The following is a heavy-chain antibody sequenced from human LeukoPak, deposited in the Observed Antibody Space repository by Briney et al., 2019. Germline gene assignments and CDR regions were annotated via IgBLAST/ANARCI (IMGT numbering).Heavy chain of an antibody. CDR3: ARVSGNYYDSSDYYYPTALDY. CDR2: IYYSGST. Sequence: SETLSLTCTVSGGSISSYYWSWIRQPPGKGLEWIGYIYYSGSTNYNPSLKSRATISVDTPKNQFSLKLSSVTAADTAVYYCARVSGNYYDSSDYYYPTALDYWGQGTLVTVSS. D-gene: IGHD3-22*01. CDR1: GGSISSYY. J-gene: IGHJ4*02. V-gene: IGHV4-59*01.